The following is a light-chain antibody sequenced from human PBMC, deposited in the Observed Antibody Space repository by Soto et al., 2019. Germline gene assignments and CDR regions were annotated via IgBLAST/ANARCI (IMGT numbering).Light chain of an antibody. CDR1: GSDVGGYNY. CDR3: SSFQSSYFYV. J-gene: IGLJ1*01. V-gene: IGLV2-14*01. Sequence: QSVLTQPASVSGSPGQSIAISCTGSGSDVGGYNYVSWYQQHPGKAPKLIIYGVSHRPSGVSPRFSASRSAYTASLTISGLQNEEEADYYCSSFQSSYFYVFGPGTKVTVL. CDR2: GVS.